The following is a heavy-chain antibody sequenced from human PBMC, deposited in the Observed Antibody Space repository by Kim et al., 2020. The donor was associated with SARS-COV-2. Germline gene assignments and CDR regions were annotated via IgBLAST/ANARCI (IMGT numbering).Heavy chain of an antibody. Sequence: SETLSLTCTVSGGSISSYYWSWIRQPPGKGLEWIGYIYYSGSTNYNPSLKSRVTISVDTSKNQFSLKLSSVTAADTAVYYCARDVRGSYGVYYYYYGMDVWGQGTTVTVSS. J-gene: IGHJ6*02. V-gene: IGHV4-59*01. D-gene: IGHD5-18*01. CDR3: ARDVRGSYGVYYYYYGMDV. CDR2: IYYSGST. CDR1: GGSISSYY.